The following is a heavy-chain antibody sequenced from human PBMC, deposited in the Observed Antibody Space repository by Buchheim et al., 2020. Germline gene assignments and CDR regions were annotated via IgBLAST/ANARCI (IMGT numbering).Heavy chain of an antibody. J-gene: IGHJ4*02. CDR1: GYTFTGYY. V-gene: IGHV1-2*04. CDR2: INPNSGGT. CDR3: ARALFSYCSGGSCYSGGGELDY. Sequence: QVQLVQSGAEVKKPGASVKVSCKASGYTFTGYYMHWVRQAPGQGLEWMGWINPNSGGTNYAQKFQGWVTMNRRTDISAAYMELSRLRSDDTAVYYCARALFSYCSGGSCYSGGGELDYWGQGTL. D-gene: IGHD2-15*01.